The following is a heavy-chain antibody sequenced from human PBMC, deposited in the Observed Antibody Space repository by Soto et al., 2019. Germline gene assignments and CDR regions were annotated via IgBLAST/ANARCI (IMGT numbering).Heavy chain of an antibody. V-gene: IGHV1-3*01. J-gene: IGHJ4*02. D-gene: IGHD6-13*01. CDR2: INAGNGNT. CDR1: GYTFTSYA. CDR3: ARGGLAAAAKGYSDY. Sequence: GASVKVSCKASGYTFTSYAMHWVRQAPGQRLEWMGWINAGNGNTKYSQKFQGRVTITRDTSASTAYMELSSLRSEDTAVYYCARGGLAAAAKGYSDYWGQGTLVTVS.